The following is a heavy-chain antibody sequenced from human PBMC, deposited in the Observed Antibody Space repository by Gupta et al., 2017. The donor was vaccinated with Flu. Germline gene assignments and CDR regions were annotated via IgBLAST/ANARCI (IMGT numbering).Heavy chain of an antibody. CDR2: VNFDGSRT. V-gene: IGHV3-74*01. Sequence: DVQLVESGGGLVQPGGYLRLSCATSGFTFSSSDYWMHWVRQAPGKGLMWVSRVNFDGSRTAYADSVKGRFTISRDNAKNTLYLQMNSLTVEDTAIYYCARVSTYGGYEIHFDYWGQGALVTVSS. CDR1: GFTFSSSDYW. J-gene: IGHJ4*02. CDR3: ARVSTYGGYEIHFDY. D-gene: IGHD5-12*01.